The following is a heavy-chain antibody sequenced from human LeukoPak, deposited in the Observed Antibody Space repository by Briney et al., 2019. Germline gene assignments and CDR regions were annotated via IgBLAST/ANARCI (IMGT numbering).Heavy chain of an antibody. CDR1: GGSISSSSYY. CDR2: IYYSGST. V-gene: IGHV4-39*02. D-gene: IGHD5-24*01. J-gene: IGHJ3*02. Sequence: PSETLSLTCTVSGGSISSSSYYWGWIRQPPGKGLEWIGSIYYSGSTYYNPSLKSRVTISVDTSKNQFSLKLSSVTAADTAVYYCARDMWDGDGYNTHAFGIWGQGTMVTVSS. CDR3: ARDMWDGDGYNTHAFGI.